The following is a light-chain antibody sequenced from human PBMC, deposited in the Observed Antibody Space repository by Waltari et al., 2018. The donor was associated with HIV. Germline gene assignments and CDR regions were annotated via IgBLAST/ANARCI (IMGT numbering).Light chain of an antibody. J-gene: IGKJ4*02. V-gene: IGKV3-15*01. CDR2: GAS. CDR3: QQYNKWPRT. Sequence: EIVMTQSPATLSVSPGGRATLFCRASQSVSSNLAWYQQKPGQGPRLLIYGASTRATGIPARFSGSGSGTDFTLNIGTLQSEDFAVYYCQQYNKWPRTFGRGTKVEI. CDR1: QSVSSN.